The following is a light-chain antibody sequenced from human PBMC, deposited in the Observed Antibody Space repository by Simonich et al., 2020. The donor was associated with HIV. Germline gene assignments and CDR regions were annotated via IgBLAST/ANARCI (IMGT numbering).Light chain of an antibody. J-gene: IGKJ3*01. Sequence: DIQMTQSPSSLSASVGNRVTITCRASQSISNYLNWYQQEPGKAPKTLINAASSLQSGVPSRFSGSGSGTHFTLTISSLQPEDFATYYCQQANSFPFTFGPGTKVDFK. CDR1: QSISNY. CDR3: QQANSFPFT. CDR2: AAS. V-gene: IGKV1-39*01.